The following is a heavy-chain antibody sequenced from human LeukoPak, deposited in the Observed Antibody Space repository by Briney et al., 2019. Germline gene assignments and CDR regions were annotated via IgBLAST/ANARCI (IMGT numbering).Heavy chain of an antibody. CDR1: GFTFSNAW. J-gene: IGHJ3*02. Sequence: GGSLRLSCAASGFTFSNAWMSWVRQAPGKGLEWVGRIKSKTDGGTTDYAAPVKGRFTISRDDSKNTLYLQMNSLKTEDTAVYYCTTGYYYDGSGYYLSAFDIWGQGTMVTVSS. V-gene: IGHV3-15*01. CDR3: TTGYYYDGSGYYLSAFDI. CDR2: IKSKTDGGTT. D-gene: IGHD3-22*01.